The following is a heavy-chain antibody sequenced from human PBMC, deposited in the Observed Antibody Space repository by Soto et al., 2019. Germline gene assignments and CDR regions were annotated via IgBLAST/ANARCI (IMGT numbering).Heavy chain of an antibody. V-gene: IGHV1-8*01. Sequence: QVQLVQSGAEVKKPGASVKVSCKASGYTFTSYDINWVRQATGQGLEWMGWMNPNSGNTGYAQKFQGRVTMTRNTSISTAYMEASSLRSEDTAVCYCARDGGVVVPRGADYWGQGTLVTVSS. D-gene: IGHD2-15*01. CDR2: MNPNSGNT. CDR1: GYTFTSYD. J-gene: IGHJ4*02. CDR3: ARDGGVVVPRGADY.